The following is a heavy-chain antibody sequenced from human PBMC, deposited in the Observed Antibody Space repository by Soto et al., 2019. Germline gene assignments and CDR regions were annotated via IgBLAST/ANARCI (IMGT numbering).Heavy chain of an antibody. CDR1: GFTFSSYT. CDR3: TAGRDYDFWGGPPNGMDV. Sequence: GGSLRLSCAASGFTFSSYTMSWVRQAPGKGLEWVGRIKSKTDGGTTDYAAPVKGRFTISRDDSKNTLYLQMNSLKTEDTAVYYCTAGRDYDFWGGPPNGMDVWGQGTTVTVSS. CDR2: IKSKTDGGTT. V-gene: IGHV3-15*01. J-gene: IGHJ6*02. D-gene: IGHD3-3*01.